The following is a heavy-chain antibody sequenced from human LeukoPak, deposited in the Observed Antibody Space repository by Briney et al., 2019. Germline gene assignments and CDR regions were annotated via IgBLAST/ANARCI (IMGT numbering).Heavy chain of an antibody. CDR2: IIPIFGTA. J-gene: IGHJ6*03. V-gene: IGHV1-69*13. Sequence: SVKVSCKASGGTFSSYAISWVRQAPGQGLEWMGGIIPIFGTANYAQKFQGRVTITADESTSTAYMELSSLRSEDTAVYYCASSEITVTTRYYYYMDVWGKGTTVTVSS. D-gene: IGHD4-17*01. CDR3: ASSEITVTTRYYYYMDV. CDR1: GGTFSSYA.